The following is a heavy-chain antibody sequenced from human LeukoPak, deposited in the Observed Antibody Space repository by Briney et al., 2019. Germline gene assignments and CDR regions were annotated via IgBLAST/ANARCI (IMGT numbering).Heavy chain of an antibody. V-gene: IGHV3-72*01. CDR2: TRNRANSYTT. CDR1: GFSFSDHY. D-gene: IGHD2-15*01. Sequence: GGSLRLSCAASGFSFSDHYMDWVRQAPGKGLEWVGRTRNRANSYTTEYAASVKGRFTISRDDSKNSLYLQMNSLRAEDTAVYYCGGVCVSGSCSGGMDVWGQGTTVTVSS. J-gene: IGHJ6*02. CDR3: GGVCVSGSCSGGMDV.